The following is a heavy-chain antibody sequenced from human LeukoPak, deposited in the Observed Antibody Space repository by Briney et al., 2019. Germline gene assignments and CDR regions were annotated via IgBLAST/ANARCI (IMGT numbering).Heavy chain of an antibody. V-gene: IGHV3-43*01. J-gene: IGHJ4*02. Sequence: GGSLRLSCAASGFTFDDYTMHWVRQAPGKGLEWVSLISWDGGSTYYADSVKGRFTISRDNSKSSPYLQMNSLRTEDTALYYCAKDIGLAVATQLDYWGQGTLVTVSS. D-gene: IGHD6-19*01. CDR3: AKDIGLAVATQLDY. CDR2: ISWDGGST. CDR1: GFTFDDYT.